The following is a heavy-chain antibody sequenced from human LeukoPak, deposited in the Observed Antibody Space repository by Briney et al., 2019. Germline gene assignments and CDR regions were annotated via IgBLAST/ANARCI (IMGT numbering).Heavy chain of an antibody. CDR1: GYTFTSYG. J-gene: IGHJ4*02. V-gene: IGHV1-18*01. CDR2: ISAYNGNT. D-gene: IGHD6-19*01. CDR3: AREEGIAVAGTRSDY. Sequence: ASVKVSCKASGYTFTSYGISWVRQAPGQGLEWMGWISAYNGNTNYAQKLQGRVTMTTDTSTSTAYMELRSLRSDDTAVHYCAREEGIAVAGTRSDYWGQGTLVTVSS.